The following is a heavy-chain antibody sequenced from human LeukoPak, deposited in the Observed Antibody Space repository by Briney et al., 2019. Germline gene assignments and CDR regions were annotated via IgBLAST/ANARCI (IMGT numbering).Heavy chain of an antibody. J-gene: IGHJ3*01. Sequence: PSETLSLTCTVSGGSISSYYWSWIRQPAGKGLEWIGRIYTSGSTNYNPSLKSRVTISVDTSKNQFSLKLSSVTAADTAVYYCASQPATYGDPLYYVYWGQGTMVTVSS. CDR3: ASQPATYGDPLYYVY. CDR2: IYTSGST. V-gene: IGHV4-4*07. D-gene: IGHD4-17*01. CDR1: GGSISSYY.